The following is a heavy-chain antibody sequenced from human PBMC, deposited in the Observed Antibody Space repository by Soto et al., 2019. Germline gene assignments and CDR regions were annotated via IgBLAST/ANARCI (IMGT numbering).Heavy chain of an antibody. Sequence: QVQLVQSGAEVKKPGSSVKVSCKASGGTFSSYAISWVRQAPGQGLEWMGGIIPIFGTANYAQKFQVRVTITADESTSTTYMELSSLRSEDTAVYYCVVLVTAAIETVDAFDIWGQGTMVTVSS. CDR2: IIPIFGTA. D-gene: IGHD2-2*01. V-gene: IGHV1-69*12. CDR3: VVLVTAAIETVDAFDI. J-gene: IGHJ3*02. CDR1: GGTFSSYA.